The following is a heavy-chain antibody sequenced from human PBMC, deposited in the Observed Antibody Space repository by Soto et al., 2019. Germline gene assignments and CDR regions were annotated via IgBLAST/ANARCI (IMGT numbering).Heavy chain of an antibody. CDR3: AREDSIIIPAVSDF. Sequence: GGSLRLSCSVSGFTFNNYGINWVRQAPGRGLEWVSSVSKSDYTYYSDSVKGRFTISRDNAKNSVSLQMNSLRVEDTAVYYCAREDSIIIPAVSDFWGQGTLVTVSS. CDR1: GFTFNNYG. D-gene: IGHD3-22*01. V-gene: IGHV3-21*01. J-gene: IGHJ4*02. CDR2: VSKSDYT.